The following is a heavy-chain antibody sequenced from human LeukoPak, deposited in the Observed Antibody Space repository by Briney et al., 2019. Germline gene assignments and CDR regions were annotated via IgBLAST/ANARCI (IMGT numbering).Heavy chain of an antibody. Sequence: TSATLSVTSAVPVGSISMYYWSCSSQPPREGLWSRGYIYDSGSINYNPSLKSRVTISSPTSKNQFSLKLSSVTAAYTTVYYCTRGHILWFGEFSAYFDYWGQGTLVTVSS. CDR2: IYDSGSI. CDR3: TRGHILWFGEFSAYFDY. CDR1: VGSISMYY. V-gene: IGHV4-59*01. J-gene: IGHJ4*02. D-gene: IGHD3-10*01.